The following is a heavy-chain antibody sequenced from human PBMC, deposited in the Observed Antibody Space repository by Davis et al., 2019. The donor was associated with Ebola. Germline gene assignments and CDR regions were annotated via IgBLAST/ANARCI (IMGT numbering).Heavy chain of an antibody. V-gene: IGHV1-8*02. CDR1: GYTFTSYG. D-gene: IGHD6-19*01. Sequence: AASVKVSCKASGYTFTSYGISWVRQAPGQGLEWMGWINPNSGNTGYAQKFQGRVTMTRNTSISTAYMELSSLRSEDTAVYYCARGVYSSGWYYFDYWGQGTLVTVSS. J-gene: IGHJ4*02. CDR3: ARGVYSSGWYYFDY. CDR2: INPNSGNT.